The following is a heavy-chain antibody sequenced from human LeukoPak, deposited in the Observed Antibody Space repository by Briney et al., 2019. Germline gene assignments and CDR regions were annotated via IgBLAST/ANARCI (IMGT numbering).Heavy chain of an antibody. Sequence: GASVKVSCKASEYIFTSYAIHWVRQAPGQRLEWMGWINGGNGNRKYSQKFQGRVTMTTDSSTNTAYMELSSLRSDDTAMYYCARDWFCSASYCSDVFDIWGQGTMVTVFS. V-gene: IGHV1-3*01. D-gene: IGHD3-3*01. CDR3: ARDWFCSASYCSDVFDI. CDR1: EYIFTSYA. J-gene: IGHJ3*02. CDR2: INGGNGNR.